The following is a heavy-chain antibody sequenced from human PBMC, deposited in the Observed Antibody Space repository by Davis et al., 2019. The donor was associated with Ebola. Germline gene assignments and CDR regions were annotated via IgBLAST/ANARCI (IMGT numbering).Heavy chain of an antibody. Sequence: SETLSLTCTVSGYSISSAYYWGWIRQPPGEGLEWIGSISHNGRTYYNPSLKSRVTISLDTSKNQFSLKLSSVTAADTAVYYCARHPDYDFWSGYPRGWFDPWGQGTLVTVSS. CDR3: ARHPDYDFWSGYPRGWFDP. CDR1: GYSISSAYY. J-gene: IGHJ5*02. CDR2: ISHNGRT. V-gene: IGHV4-38-2*02. D-gene: IGHD3-3*01.